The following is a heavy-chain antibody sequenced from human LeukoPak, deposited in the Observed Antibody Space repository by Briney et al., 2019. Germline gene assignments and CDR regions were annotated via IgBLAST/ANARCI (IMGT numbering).Heavy chain of an antibody. CDR1: GFTFSSYA. CDR2: ISGSGGST. D-gene: IGHD2-2*01. Sequence: QPGGSLRLSCAASGFTFSSYAMSWVRQAPGKGLEWVSAISGSGGSTYYADSVKGRFTISRDNSKNTLYLQMNSLRAEDTAVYYCAKDTVRVSQGYCSSTSCYNPFDYWGQGTLVTVSS. V-gene: IGHV3-23*01. CDR3: AKDTVRVSQGYCSSTSCYNPFDY. J-gene: IGHJ4*02.